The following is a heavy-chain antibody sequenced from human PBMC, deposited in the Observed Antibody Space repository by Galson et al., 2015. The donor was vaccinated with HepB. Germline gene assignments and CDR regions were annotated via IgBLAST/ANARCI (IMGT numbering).Heavy chain of an antibody. V-gene: IGHV3-23*01. CDR1: GLPFTSYA. D-gene: IGHD6-19*01. CDR3: AKGITDSGWPVDAFDT. CDR2: INDDGSTT. J-gene: IGHJ3*02. Sequence: LRLSCAASGLPFTSYALTWVRQVPGRGLEWVSVINDDGSTTHYADSAKGRFTISRDNPENTVYLQMNSLRAEDRAVYYCAKGITDSGWPVDAFDTWGHGTMVTV.